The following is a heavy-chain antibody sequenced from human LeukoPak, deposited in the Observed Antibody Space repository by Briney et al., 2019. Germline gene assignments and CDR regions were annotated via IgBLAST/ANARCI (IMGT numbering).Heavy chain of an antibody. J-gene: IGHJ4*02. CDR1: GFTFDDYA. CDR2: ISWNSGSI. D-gene: IGHD3-22*01. V-gene: IGHV3-9*01. CDR3: AKGDSYDSSGYYYLPYYFDY. Sequence: PGGSLRLSCAASGFTFDDYAMHWVRQAPGKGLEWVSGISWNSGSIGYGDSVKGRFTISRDNAKNSLYLQMNSLRVEDTALYYCAKGDSYDSSGYYYLPYYFDYWGQGTLVIVSS.